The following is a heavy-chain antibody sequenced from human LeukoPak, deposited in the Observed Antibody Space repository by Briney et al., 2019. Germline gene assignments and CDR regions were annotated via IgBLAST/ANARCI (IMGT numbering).Heavy chain of an antibody. CDR3: ARGGIPVSGIDEIDY. V-gene: IGHV3-13*01. D-gene: IGHD6-19*01. CDR1: GFTLRSYD. Sequence: GGSLRLSCAASGFTLRSYDMHWVRHVTGKGLEWVSAIGISGDTYYPGSVKGRFTISRENAKNSFYLQMKSLPAGDTAVYYCARGGIPVSGIDEIDYWGQGTLVTVSS. CDR2: IGISGDT. J-gene: IGHJ4*02.